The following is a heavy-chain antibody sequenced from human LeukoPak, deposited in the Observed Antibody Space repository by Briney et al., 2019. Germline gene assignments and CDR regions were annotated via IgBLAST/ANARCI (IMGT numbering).Heavy chain of an antibody. CDR2: ISWNSGSI. CDR1: GFTFDDYA. J-gene: IGHJ2*01. CDR3: AKDRSRADWYFDL. D-gene: IGHD1-26*01. Sequence: TGGSLRLSCAASGFTFDDYAMHWVRQAPGKGLEWVSGISWNSGSIGYADSVKGRFTISRDNAKNSLYLQMNSLRAEDTALYYCAKDRSRADWYFDLWGRGTLVTVSS. V-gene: IGHV3-9*01.